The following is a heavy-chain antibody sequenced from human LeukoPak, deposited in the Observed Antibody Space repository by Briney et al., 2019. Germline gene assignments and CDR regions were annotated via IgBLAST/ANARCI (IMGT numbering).Heavy chain of an antibody. CDR3: AREGCCSSTSCYLYYCYYGMDV. D-gene: IGHD2-2*01. CDR2: ISYDGSNK. CDR1: GFTFSSYA. J-gene: IGHJ6*02. Sequence: GRSLRLSCAASGFTFSSYAMHWVRQAPGKGLEWVAVISYDGSNKYYADSVKGRFTISRDNSKNTLYLQMNSLRTEDTAVYYCAREGCCSSTSCYLYYCYYGMDVWGQGTTVTVSS. V-gene: IGHV3-30-3*01.